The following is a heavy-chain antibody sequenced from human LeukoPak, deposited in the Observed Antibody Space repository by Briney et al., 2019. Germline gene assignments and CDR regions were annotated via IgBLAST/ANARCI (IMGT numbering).Heavy chain of an antibody. Sequence: PSETLSLTCTVSGGSIRSYYWSWVRQPPGKGLEWIGYIYHSGSTNYNPSLKSRVNLSVDMAKNQISLKMSSVTAADTAVYYCARSRVWSDYWGYFDYWGQGILVTVSS. J-gene: IGHJ4*02. V-gene: IGHV4-59*01. CDR1: GGSIRSYY. CDR3: ARSRVWSDYWGYFDY. D-gene: IGHD3-3*01. CDR2: IYHSGST.